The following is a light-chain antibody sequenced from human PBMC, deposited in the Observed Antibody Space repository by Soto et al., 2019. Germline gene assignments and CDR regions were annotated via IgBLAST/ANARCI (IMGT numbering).Light chain of an antibody. V-gene: IGKV3-11*01. CDR2: DAS. J-gene: IGKJ4*01. Sequence: EILMTQSPSTLSVSPGDRATLSCRASQSVSSNLAWYQQKPGQAPRLLIYDASNRATGIPARFSGSGSGTDFTLTISSLEPEDFAVYYCQQRSNLPLTFGGGTKVDIK. CDR1: QSVSSN. CDR3: QQRSNLPLT.